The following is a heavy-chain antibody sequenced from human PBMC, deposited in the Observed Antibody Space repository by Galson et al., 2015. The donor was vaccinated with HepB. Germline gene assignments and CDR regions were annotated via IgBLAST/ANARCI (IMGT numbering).Heavy chain of an antibody. J-gene: IGHJ4*02. V-gene: IGHV4-59*01. D-gene: IGHD2-2*01. Sequence: VSGGSINNYWSWIRQPPGKGLEWVGWIYYSGTTNYSPSLKSRVTISVDTSNNQFSLKLSSVTAADTAVYYCARGGASSRYFDSWGQGTLVTVSS. CDR1: GGSINNY. CDR3: ARGGASSRYFDS. CDR2: IYYSGTT.